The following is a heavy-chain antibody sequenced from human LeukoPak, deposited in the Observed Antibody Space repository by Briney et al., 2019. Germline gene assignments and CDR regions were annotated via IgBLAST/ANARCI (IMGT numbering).Heavy chain of an antibody. CDR3: ARDHYYDSSGHKSGFWFDP. CDR2: INPSGGST. J-gene: IGHJ5*02. V-gene: IGHV1-46*01. Sequence: ASVKVSCKASGYTFTSYYMHWVRQAPGQGLEWMGIINPSGGSTSYAQKFQGRVTMTRDTSTSTVYMELSSLRSEDTAVYYCARDHYYDSSGHKSGFWFDPWGQGTLVTVSS. CDR1: GYTFTSYY. D-gene: IGHD3-22*01.